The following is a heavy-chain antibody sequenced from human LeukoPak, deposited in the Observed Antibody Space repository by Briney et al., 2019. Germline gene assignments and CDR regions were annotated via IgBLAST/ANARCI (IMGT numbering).Heavy chain of an antibody. CDR3: VRSGQQPFDS. J-gene: IGHJ4*02. Sequence: GGSLRLSCAASGFTFSSYWMHWVRHAPGKGLEWVSRVNSDGSITTYADSVKGRFTISRDNAKNTLYLQMNSLRAEDTAVYYCVRSGQQPFDSWGQGTLVTVSS. D-gene: IGHD6-13*01. V-gene: IGHV3-74*01. CDR1: GFTFSSYW. CDR2: VNSDGSIT.